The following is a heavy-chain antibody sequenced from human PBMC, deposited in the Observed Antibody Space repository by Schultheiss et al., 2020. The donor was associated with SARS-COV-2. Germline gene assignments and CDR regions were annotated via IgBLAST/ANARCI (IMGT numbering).Heavy chain of an antibody. D-gene: IGHD3-22*01. Sequence: SETLSLTCAVSGGSISSGGYSWSWIRQPPGKGLEWIGEINHSGSTNYNPSLKSRVTISVDTSKNQFSLKLSSVTAADTAVYYCARGVTMIVVVSTYYFDYWGQGTLVTVSS. V-gene: IGHV4-30-2*01. CDR2: INHSGST. CDR3: ARGVTMIVVVSTYYFDY. CDR1: GGSISSGGYS. J-gene: IGHJ4*02.